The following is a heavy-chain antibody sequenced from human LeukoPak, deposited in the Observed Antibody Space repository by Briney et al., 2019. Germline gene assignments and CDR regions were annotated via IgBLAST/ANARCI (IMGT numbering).Heavy chain of an antibody. J-gene: IGHJ4*02. CDR3: ARISTTVVTPWFDY. Sequence: SETLSLTCTVPGGSISSYYWSWIRQPPGKGLDSIGYIYYSGSTNYNTSLKSRVTISVDTSKNQFSLKLSSVTAADTAVYYCARISTTVVTPWFDYWGQGTLVTVSS. CDR2: IYYSGST. V-gene: IGHV4-59*01. D-gene: IGHD4-23*01. CDR1: GGSISSYY.